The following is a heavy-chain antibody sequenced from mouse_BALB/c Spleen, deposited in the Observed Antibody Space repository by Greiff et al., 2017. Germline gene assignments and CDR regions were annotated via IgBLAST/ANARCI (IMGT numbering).Heavy chain of an antibody. CDR3: ARGGGRD. CDR2: ISSGGSYT. Sequence: EVQVVESGGGLVKPGGSLKLSCAASGFTFSSYAMSWVRQTPEKRLEWVATISSGGSYTYYPDSVKGRFTISRDKAMNTLCLQMSSLRSEDTAMYYCARGGGRDWGQGTTLTVSS. V-gene: IGHV5-9-3*01. J-gene: IGHJ2*01. CDR1: GFTFSSYA.